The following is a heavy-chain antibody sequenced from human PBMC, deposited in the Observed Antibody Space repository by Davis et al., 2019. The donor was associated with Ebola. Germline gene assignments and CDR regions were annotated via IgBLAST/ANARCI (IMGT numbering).Heavy chain of an antibody. CDR3: AKDLWRDGIAAAESDWFDP. CDR1: GFSFKAFG. Sequence: PGGSLRLSCAASGFSFKAFGMHWVRQAPGKGLEWVAFIWYDGRNQHYIDSVKGRFTISRDNSKNTLYLQMNSLRAEDTAVYYCAKDLWRDGIAAAESDWFDPWGQGTLVTVSS. CDR2: IWYDGRNQ. V-gene: IGHV3-30*02. J-gene: IGHJ5*02. D-gene: IGHD6-13*01.